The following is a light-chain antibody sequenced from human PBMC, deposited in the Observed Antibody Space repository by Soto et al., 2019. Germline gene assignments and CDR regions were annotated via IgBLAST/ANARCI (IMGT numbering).Light chain of an antibody. Sequence: DIVMTQSPDSLAVSLGERATINCKSSQSVLYSSNNKNYLAWYQQKPGQPPKLLIYWASTRESGVPDRFSGSGSGTDFTLTISSLQAEDVAVYYCQQYYRTPDTFGQGPKLEIK. CDR3: QQYYRTPDT. V-gene: IGKV4-1*01. CDR2: WAS. CDR1: QSVLYSSNNKNY. J-gene: IGKJ2*01.